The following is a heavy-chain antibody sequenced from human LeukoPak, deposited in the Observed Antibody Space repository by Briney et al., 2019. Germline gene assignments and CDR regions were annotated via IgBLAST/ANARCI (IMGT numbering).Heavy chain of an antibody. CDR1: GYTFTSYG. Sequence: ASVKVSCKASGYTFTSYGISWVRQAPGQGLEWMGWISAYNGNTNYAQKLQGRVTMTTDTSTSTAYMELRSLRSDDTAVYYRARVTTYDFWSGYYPTPFDYWGQGTLVTVSS. CDR2: ISAYNGNT. V-gene: IGHV1-18*01. CDR3: ARVTTYDFWSGYYPTPFDY. J-gene: IGHJ4*02. D-gene: IGHD3-3*01.